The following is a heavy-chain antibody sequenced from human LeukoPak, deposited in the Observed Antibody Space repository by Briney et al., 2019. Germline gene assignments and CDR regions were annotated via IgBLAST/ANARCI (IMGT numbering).Heavy chain of an antibody. CDR1: GGSISSGDYY. V-gene: IGHV4-61*08. D-gene: IGHD5-12*01. CDR2: IYYSGST. Sequence: SQTLSLTCTVSGGSISSGDYYWSWIRQPPGKGLEWIGYIYYSGSTNYNPSLKSRVTISVDTSKNQFTLKLSSVTAADTAVYYCARRSDIALPGLDYWGQGILVTVSS. J-gene: IGHJ4*02. CDR3: ARRSDIALPGLDY.